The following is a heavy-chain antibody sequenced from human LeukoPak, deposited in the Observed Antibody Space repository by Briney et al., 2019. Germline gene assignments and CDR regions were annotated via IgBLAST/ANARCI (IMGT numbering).Heavy chain of an antibody. CDR3: AKSVGWVKYYFDY. V-gene: IGHV3-23*01. J-gene: IGHJ4*02. CDR2: ISGSGGVT. Sequence: GGSLRLSCAASGLTFNNYAMSWVRQAPGKGLEWVSDISGSGGVTHYADSVKGRFTISRDNSKNTLYLQMNSLRAEDTAVYYCAKSVGWVKYYFDYWGQGTLVTVSS. D-gene: IGHD6-19*01. CDR1: GLTFNNYA.